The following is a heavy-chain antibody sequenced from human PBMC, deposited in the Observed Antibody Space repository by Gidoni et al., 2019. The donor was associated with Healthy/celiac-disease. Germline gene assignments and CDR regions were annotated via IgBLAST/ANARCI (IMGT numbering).Heavy chain of an antibody. V-gene: IGHV4-61*02. CDR2: IYTSGST. Sequence: QVQLQESGPGLVKPSQTLSLTCTVSGGSISSGSYYWSWIRQPAGKGLEWIGRIYTSGSTNYNPSLKSRVTISVDTSKNQFSLKLSSVTAADTAVYYCARDIGAARPLWGRGTLVTVSS. CDR1: GGSISSGSYY. D-gene: IGHD6-6*01. J-gene: IGHJ2*01. CDR3: ARDIGAARPL.